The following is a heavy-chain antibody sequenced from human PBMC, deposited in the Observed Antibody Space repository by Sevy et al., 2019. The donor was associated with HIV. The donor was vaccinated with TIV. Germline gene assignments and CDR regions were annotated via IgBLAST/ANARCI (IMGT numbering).Heavy chain of an antibody. CDR1: GFTVSSNY. Sequence: GGSQRLSCAASGFTVSSNYMSWVRQAPGKGLEWVSVIYSGSSTYYADSVKGRFTISRDNSKNTLYLQMNSLRAEDTAVYYCAREAIAAAGIPPEYYYYYYGMDVWGQGTTVTVSS. D-gene: IGHD6-13*01. V-gene: IGHV3-53*01. J-gene: IGHJ6*02. CDR2: IYSGSST. CDR3: AREAIAAAGIPPEYYYYYYGMDV.